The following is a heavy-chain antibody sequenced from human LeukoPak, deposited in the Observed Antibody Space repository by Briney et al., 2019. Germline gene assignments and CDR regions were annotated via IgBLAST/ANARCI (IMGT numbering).Heavy chain of an antibody. CDR2: IYSGGST. CDR1: GFTVNSNY. V-gene: IGHV3-66*01. Sequence: GGSLRLSCAASGFTVNSNYMSWVRQAPGKGLEWVSVIYSGGSTYYADSVKGRFTISRDNSKNTLYLQMNSLRAEDTAVYYCATDTSGSFRDWGQGTLVTVSS. CDR3: ATDTSGSFRD. J-gene: IGHJ4*02. D-gene: IGHD6-19*01.